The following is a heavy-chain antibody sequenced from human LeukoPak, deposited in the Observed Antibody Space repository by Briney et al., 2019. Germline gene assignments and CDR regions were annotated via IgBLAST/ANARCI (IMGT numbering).Heavy chain of an antibody. CDR3: ARSFVDIPAGAALDY. V-gene: IGHV3-30*04. CDR2: ISYDGSNK. CDR1: GFTFSSYA. D-gene: IGHD3/OR15-3a*01. J-gene: IGHJ4*02. Sequence: PGGSLRLSCAASGFTFSSYAMHWVRQAPGKGLEWVAVISYDGSNKYYADSVKGRFTISRDNSKNTLYLQMNSLRAEDTAVYYCARSFVDIPAGAALDYWGQGTLVTVSS.